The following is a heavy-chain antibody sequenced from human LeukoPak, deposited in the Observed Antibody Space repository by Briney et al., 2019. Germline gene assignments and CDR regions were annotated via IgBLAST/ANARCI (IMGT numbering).Heavy chain of an antibody. D-gene: IGHD2-2*03. Sequence: SVKVSCKASGGTFISYAISWVRQAPGQGLEWMGGIIPIFGTANYVQKFQGRVTITADESTSTAYMELSSLRSEDTAVYYCARDCCGYCSSTSCRDYWGQGTLVTVSS. CDR2: IIPIFGTA. V-gene: IGHV1-69*01. CDR3: ARDCCGYCSSTSCRDY. CDR1: GGTFISYA. J-gene: IGHJ4*02.